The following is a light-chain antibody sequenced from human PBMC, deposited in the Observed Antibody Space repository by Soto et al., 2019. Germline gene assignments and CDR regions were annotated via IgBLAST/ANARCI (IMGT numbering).Light chain of an antibody. Sequence: EIVLTQSPGTLSLSPGERATLSCRASQSVSSSYLAWYQQKPGQAPRLLFYDASNRATGIPARFSGSGSGTDFTLTISSLEPEDFAVYYCQQRSNWLITFGQGTRLEIK. CDR2: DAS. CDR1: QSVSSSY. J-gene: IGKJ5*01. CDR3: QQRSNWLIT. V-gene: IGKV3D-20*02.